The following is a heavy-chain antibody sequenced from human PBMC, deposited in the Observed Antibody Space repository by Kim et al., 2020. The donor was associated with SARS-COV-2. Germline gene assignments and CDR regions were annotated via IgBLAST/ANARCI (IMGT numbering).Heavy chain of an antibody. J-gene: IGHJ4*02. V-gene: IGHV4-4*07. Sequence: SETLSLTCTVSGGSIINYYWSWIRQPAGKGLEWIGRIQASGSTNYNPSLRSRVTMSVDMSKNQFSLRVTSVTAADTAIFYCAREPPHGDFDFWGQGALITVSS. CDR1: GGSIINYY. CDR3: AREPPHGDFDF. CDR2: IQASGST.